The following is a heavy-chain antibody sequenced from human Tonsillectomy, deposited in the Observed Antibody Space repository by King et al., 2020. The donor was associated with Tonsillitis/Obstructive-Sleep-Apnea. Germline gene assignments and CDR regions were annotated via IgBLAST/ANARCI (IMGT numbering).Heavy chain of an antibody. V-gene: IGHV3-48*02. J-gene: IGHJ4*02. D-gene: IGHD5-18*01. CDR2: ISSSGRSI. Sequence: VQLVESGGGLVQPGGSLRLSCAASGFTFSSYSMNWVRQAPGKGLEWVSYISSSGRSIYYADSVKGRFTISRDNAKNSLYLQMNSLGDEDTAVYYCASLWIQVDSWGQGTLVTVSS. CDR1: GFTFSSYS. CDR3: ASLWIQVDS.